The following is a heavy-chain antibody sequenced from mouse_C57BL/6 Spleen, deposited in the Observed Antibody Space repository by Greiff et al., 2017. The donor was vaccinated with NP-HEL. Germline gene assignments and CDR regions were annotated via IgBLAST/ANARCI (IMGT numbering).Heavy chain of an antibody. J-gene: IGHJ4*01. CDR3: ATAYPGGVYAMDY. CDR2: ISYDGSN. V-gene: IGHV3-6*01. Sequence: DVQLQESGPGLVKPSQSLSLTCSVTGYSITSGYYWNWIRQFPGNKLEWMGYISYDGSNNYNPSLKNRISITRDTSKNQFFLKLNSVTTEDTATYYCATAYPGGVYAMDYWGQGTSVTVSS. CDR1: GYSITSGYY.